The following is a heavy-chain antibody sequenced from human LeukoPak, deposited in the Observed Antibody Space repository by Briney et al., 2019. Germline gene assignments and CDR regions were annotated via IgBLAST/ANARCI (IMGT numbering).Heavy chain of an antibody. CDR3: ANLGYYNYVMDV. Sequence: SETLSLTCTDSGGSIDITTYYWGWIRQPPGKGLEWIGTIYFSGSTYYNPSLKSRVTISVDTSKNQFSLKLNSMTAADTAVYYCANLGYYNYVMDVWGQGTTVTVSS. V-gene: IGHV4-39*01. CDR1: GGSIDITTYY. J-gene: IGHJ6*02. CDR2: IYFSGST.